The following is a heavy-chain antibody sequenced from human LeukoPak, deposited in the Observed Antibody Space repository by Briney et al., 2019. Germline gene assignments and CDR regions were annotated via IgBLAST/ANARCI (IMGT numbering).Heavy chain of an antibody. CDR3: ARAPVVSCRGAFCYPLDY. Sequence: GSLRLSCVASGFSLSTFAMSWVRQSPEKGLEWVSAIGASDGYTYHADSVKGRFTMSRDISRNTVYLQMNSLRVDDTAVYFCARAPVVSCRGAFCYPLDYWGHGILITVSS. D-gene: IGHD2-15*01. J-gene: IGHJ4*01. CDR1: GFSLSTFA. CDR2: IGASDGYT. V-gene: IGHV3-23*01.